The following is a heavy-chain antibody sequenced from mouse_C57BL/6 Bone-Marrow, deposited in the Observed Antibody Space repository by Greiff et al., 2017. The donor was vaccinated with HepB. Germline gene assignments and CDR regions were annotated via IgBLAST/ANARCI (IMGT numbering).Heavy chain of an antibody. CDR3: AREVTGGYFDY. D-gene: IGHD2-2*01. V-gene: IGHV1-80*01. CDR2: IYPGDGDT. Sequence: VQLQQSGAELVKPGASVKISCKASGYAFSSYWMNWVKQRPGKGLEWIGQIYPGDGDTNYNGKFKGKATLTADKSSSTAYMQLSSLTSEDSAVYFCAREVTGGYFDYWGQGTTLTVSS. J-gene: IGHJ2*01. CDR1: GYAFSSYW.